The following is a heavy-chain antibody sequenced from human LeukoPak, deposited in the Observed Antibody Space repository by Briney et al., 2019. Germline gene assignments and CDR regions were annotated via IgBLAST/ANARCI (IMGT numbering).Heavy chain of an antibody. CDR3: SSGKVVYYFDC. CDR1: GFTFSSYA. V-gene: IGHV3-23*01. J-gene: IGHJ4*02. Sequence: PGGSLRLSCAASGFTFSSYAMSWVRQAPGKGLEWVSTITGSGAGTYYADSVKGRFTISRDNSKNTLYLQMTSLRAEDTAVYYCSSGKVVYYFDCWGQGTLVTVSS. CDR2: ITGSGAGT. D-gene: IGHD5-12*01.